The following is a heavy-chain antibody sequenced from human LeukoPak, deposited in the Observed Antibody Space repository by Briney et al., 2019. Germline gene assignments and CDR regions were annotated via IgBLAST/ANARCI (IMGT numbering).Heavy chain of an antibody. CDR1: GYTFTGYY. V-gene: IGHV1-2*06. Sequence: ASVKVSCKASGYTFTGYYMHWVRQAPGQGLEWMGRINPNSGGTNYAQRFQDRVTMTRDTSISTTYMELSRLRSDDTAVYYCARLSIIAAATIGWGQGTLVTVSS. J-gene: IGHJ4*02. CDR3: ARLSIIAAATIG. CDR2: INPNSGGT. D-gene: IGHD1-26*01.